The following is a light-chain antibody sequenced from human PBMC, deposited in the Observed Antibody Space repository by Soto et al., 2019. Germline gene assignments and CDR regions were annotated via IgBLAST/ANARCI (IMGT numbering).Light chain of an antibody. CDR1: SSDIGSNT. V-gene: IGLV1-44*01. Sequence: QPVLTQPPSASGTPGQRVTISCSGSSSDIGSNTVNWYRQLPGTAPKLLIYSNNQRPSGVPDRFSGSKSGTSASLAISGLQSEDEADYHCAAWDGSLNGWVFGGGTKLTVL. J-gene: IGLJ3*02. CDR2: SNN. CDR3: AAWDGSLNGWV.